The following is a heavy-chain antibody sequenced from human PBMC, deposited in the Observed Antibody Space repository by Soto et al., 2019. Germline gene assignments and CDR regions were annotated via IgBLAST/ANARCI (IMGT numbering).Heavy chain of an antibody. CDR2: INAGNGNT. J-gene: IGHJ6*02. D-gene: IGHD3-10*01. Sequence: ASVKVSCKASGYTFTSYAMHWVRQAPGQRLEWMGWINAGNGNTKYSQKFQGRVTITRDTSASTAYMELSSLRSEDTAVYYCARSLLRITMVRGVQRPYYYYGMDVWGQGTTVTVS. CDR3: ARSLLRITMVRGVQRPYYYYGMDV. V-gene: IGHV1-3*01. CDR1: GYTFTSYA.